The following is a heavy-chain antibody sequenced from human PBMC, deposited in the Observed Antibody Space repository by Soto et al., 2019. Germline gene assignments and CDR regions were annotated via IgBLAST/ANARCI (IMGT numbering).Heavy chain of an antibody. Sequence: EVPLAESGGGMVQPGGSLRLSCVASGFTFSSYDMHWVRQAPGKGLEYVSSISSNGGTTYYGNSVKGRFTISRDNSKNTLYLQMGSLRAEDMAVYYCVRRASGNYDYWGQGTLVTVSS. J-gene: IGHJ4*02. CDR2: ISSNGGTT. D-gene: IGHD1-7*01. CDR3: VRRASGNYDY. CDR1: GFTFSSYD. V-gene: IGHV3-64*01.